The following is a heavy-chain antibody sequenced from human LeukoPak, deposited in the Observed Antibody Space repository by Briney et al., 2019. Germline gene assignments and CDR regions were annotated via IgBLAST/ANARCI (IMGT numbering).Heavy chain of an antibody. V-gene: IGHV1-8*01. CDR2: MNPNSGNT. CDR1: GHTFPSYD. CDR3: ARGPKWTGSYYYFDY. Sequence: ASVKVSCKTSGHTFPSYDINWVRQATGQGLEWMGWMNPNSGNTGYTQKFQGRVTISRNTSITTAYMNLSSLRSEDTAVYYCARGPKWTGSYYYFDYWGQGTLVTVSS. J-gene: IGHJ4*02. D-gene: IGHD1-26*01.